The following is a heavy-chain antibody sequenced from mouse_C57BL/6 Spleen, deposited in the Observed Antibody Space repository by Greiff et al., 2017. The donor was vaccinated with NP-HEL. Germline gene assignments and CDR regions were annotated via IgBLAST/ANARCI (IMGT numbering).Heavy chain of an antibody. J-gene: IGHJ4*01. D-gene: IGHD1-1*01. CDR3: ASDSTTVPDYYAMDY. CDR2: INPNNGGT. V-gene: IGHV1-26*01. CDR1: GYTFTDYY. Sequence: VQLQQSGPELVKPGASVKISCKASGYTFTDYYMNWVKQSHGKSLEWIGDINPNNGGTSYNQKFKGKATLTVDKSSSTAYMELRSLTSEDSAVYYCASDSTTVPDYYAMDYWGQGTSVTVSS.